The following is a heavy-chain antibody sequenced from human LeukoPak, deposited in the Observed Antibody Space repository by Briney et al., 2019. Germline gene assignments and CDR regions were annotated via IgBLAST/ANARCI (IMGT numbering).Heavy chain of an antibody. J-gene: IGHJ4*02. V-gene: IGHV3-23*01. CDR2: ISGSTGGT. D-gene: IGHD2-21*02. CDR1: GFTFSSNG. Sequence: GGSLRLSCAASGFTFSSNGMSWVRQAPGKGLEWVSGISGSTGGTYYADSVKGRFTMSRDNAKNTLYLQMNSLRAEDTAIYYCARDFAYCRGDCWWGQGTLVTVSS. CDR3: ARDFAYCRGDCW.